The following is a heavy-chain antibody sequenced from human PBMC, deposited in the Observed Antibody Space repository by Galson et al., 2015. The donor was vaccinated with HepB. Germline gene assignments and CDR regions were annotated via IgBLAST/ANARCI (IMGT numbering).Heavy chain of an antibody. CDR1: GYTFTGYY. D-gene: IGHD3-3*01. CDR3: ASLQRDFWSGYSPNWFDP. J-gene: IGHJ5*02. V-gene: IGHV1-2*02. CDR2: INPNSGGT. Sequence: SVKVSCKASGYTFTGYYMHWVRQAPGQGLEWMGWINPNSGGTNYAQKFQGRVTMTRDTSISTAYMELSRLRSDDTAVYYCASLQRDFWSGYSPNWFDPWGQGTLVTVSS.